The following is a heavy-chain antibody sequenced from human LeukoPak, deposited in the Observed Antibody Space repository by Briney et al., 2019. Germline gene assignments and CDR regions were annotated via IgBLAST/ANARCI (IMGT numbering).Heavy chain of an antibody. CDR2: MNPNSGNT. V-gene: IGHV1-8*03. J-gene: IGHJ4*02. CDR1: GYTFTSYD. D-gene: IGHD2-15*01. Sequence: ASVKVSCKASGYTFTSYDINWVRQATGQGLEWMGWMNPNSGNTGYAQKFQGRVTITRNTSISTAYMELSSLRSEDTAVYYCARGVVVAPTNFDYWGQGTLVTVSS. CDR3: ARGVVVAPTNFDY.